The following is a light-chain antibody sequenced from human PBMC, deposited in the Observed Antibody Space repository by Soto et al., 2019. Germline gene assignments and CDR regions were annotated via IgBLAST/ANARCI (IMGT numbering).Light chain of an antibody. J-gene: IGLJ1*01. CDR2: EVS. CDR1: SSDVGGYNY. CDR3: SSYTSSSTLVYV. V-gene: IGLV2-14*01. Sequence: QSVLTQPASVSGSPGQSITISCTGTSSDVGGYNYVSWYQQHPGKAPKLMIYEVSNRPSGVSNRFSGSKSGNTASLTISGLQAEDEADYYCSSYTSSSTLVYVFGTGTKVTVX.